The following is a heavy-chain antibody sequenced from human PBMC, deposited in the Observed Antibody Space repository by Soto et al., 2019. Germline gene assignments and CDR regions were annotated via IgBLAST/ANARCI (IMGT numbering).Heavy chain of an antibody. D-gene: IGHD2-2*01. CDR2: IKSKTDGGTT. J-gene: IGHJ6*02. V-gene: IGHV3-15*07. CDR1: GFTFSNAW. Sequence: PGGSLRLSCAASGFTFSNAWMNWVRQAPGKGLEWVGRIKSKTDGGTTDYAAPVKGRFTISRDDSKNTLYLQMNSLKTEDTAVYYCTTVTGCSSTSCKYYYYYYGMDVWGQGTTVTVSS. CDR3: TTVTGCSSTSCKYYYYYYGMDV.